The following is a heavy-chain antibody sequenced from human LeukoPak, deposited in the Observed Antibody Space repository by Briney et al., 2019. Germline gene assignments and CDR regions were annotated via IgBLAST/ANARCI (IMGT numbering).Heavy chain of an antibody. J-gene: IGHJ4*02. CDR3: ARHVWNSSGLYFDY. D-gene: IGHD6-19*01. V-gene: IGHV4-59*08. CDR1: GGSISSYY. Sequence: SETLSLTCTVSGGSISSYYWSWIWQPPGKGLEWIGYIYYSGSTNYNPSLKSRVTISVDTSKNQFSLKLSSVTAADTAVYYCARHVWNSSGLYFDYWGQGTLVTVSS. CDR2: IYYSGST.